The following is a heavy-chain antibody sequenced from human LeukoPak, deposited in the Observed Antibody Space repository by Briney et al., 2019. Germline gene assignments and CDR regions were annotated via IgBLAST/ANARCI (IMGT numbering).Heavy chain of an antibody. CDR3: SLVASGNWWFDP. J-gene: IGHJ5*02. D-gene: IGHD2-8*02. CDR2: INPNSGVT. CDR1: GYTFPVYH. Sequence: ASVKVSCKTSGYTFPVYHIHWVRQAPGQGLEWMGWINPNSGVTNYAQNLQGRVTLTGDTSITTSYMELTGLTSVDTAVYYCSLVASGNWWFDPWGQGTLVTVSS. V-gene: IGHV1-2*02.